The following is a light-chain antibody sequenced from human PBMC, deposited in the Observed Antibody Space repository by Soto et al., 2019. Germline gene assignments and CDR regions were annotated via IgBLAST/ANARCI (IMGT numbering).Light chain of an antibody. Sequence: DIQMTQSPSSLSASVGDRVTIPCRASQSIDTYLNLYQQKPGKAPKLLIYSASSLQSGVPSRFSGSGSGTALTLTISSLQPEDFATYYCQQLTRRTFGQGTRLEIK. J-gene: IGKJ5*01. CDR2: SAS. V-gene: IGKV1-39*01. CDR3: QQLTRRT. CDR1: QSIDTY.